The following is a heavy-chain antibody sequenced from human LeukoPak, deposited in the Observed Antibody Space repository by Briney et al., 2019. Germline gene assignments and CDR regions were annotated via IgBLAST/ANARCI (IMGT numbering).Heavy chain of an antibody. D-gene: IGHD6-6*01. Sequence: GGSLRLSCTASGFAFDEHGMSWVRHAPGKGLEWVAVISYDGSNKYYADSVKGRFTISRDNSKNTLYLQMNSLRAEDTAVYYCAKTHPSQWFDPWGQGTLVTVSS. CDR3: AKTHPSQWFDP. V-gene: IGHV3-30*18. J-gene: IGHJ5*02. CDR1: GFAFDEHG. CDR2: ISYDGSNK.